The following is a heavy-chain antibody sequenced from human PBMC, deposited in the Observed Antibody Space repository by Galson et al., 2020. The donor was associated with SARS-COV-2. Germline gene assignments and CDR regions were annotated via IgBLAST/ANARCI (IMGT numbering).Heavy chain of an antibody. V-gene: IGHV3-33*08. Sequence: AGSLRLSCAASGFTFSSYGMHWVRQAPGKGLEWVAVIWYDGSNKYYADSVKGRFTISRDNSKNTLYLQMNSLRAEDTAVYYCATLAAAGPESYYYYGMDVWGQGTTVTVSS. J-gene: IGHJ6*02. CDR3: ATLAAAGPESYYYYGMDV. CDR1: GFTFSSYG. CDR2: IWYDGSNK. D-gene: IGHD6-13*01.